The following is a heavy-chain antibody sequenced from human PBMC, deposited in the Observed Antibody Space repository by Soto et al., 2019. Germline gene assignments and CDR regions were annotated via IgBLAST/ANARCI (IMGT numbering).Heavy chain of an antibody. CDR2: ISAYNGNT. CDR3: ARDLWWLERHTPLPFDY. CDR1: GYTFTSYG. V-gene: IGHV1-18*04. J-gene: IGHJ4*02. Sequence: QVQLVQSGAEVKKPGASVKVSCKASGYTFTSYGISWVRQAPGQGLEWMGWISAYNGNTNYAQKLQGRVTMTTDTSTSTAYMEMRSLRSDDTAVYYCARDLWWLERHTPLPFDYWGQGTLVTVSS. D-gene: IGHD1-1*01.